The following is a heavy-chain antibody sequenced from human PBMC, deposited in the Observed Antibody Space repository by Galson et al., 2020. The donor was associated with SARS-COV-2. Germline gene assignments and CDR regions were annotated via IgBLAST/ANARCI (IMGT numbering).Heavy chain of an antibody. Sequence: ASVQVSCKASGYTFTDYNIHWVRQVPGQGLEWMGWINPNSGGTNSAQKFQGRVTMTSDTSITTAYMELSRLRSDDMAVYYCARRNTNSWRFDYWGQGTLVTVSS. D-gene: IGHD6-13*01. CDR2: INPNSGGT. V-gene: IGHV1-2*02. CDR1: GYTFTDYN. J-gene: IGHJ4*02. CDR3: ARRNTNSWRFDY.